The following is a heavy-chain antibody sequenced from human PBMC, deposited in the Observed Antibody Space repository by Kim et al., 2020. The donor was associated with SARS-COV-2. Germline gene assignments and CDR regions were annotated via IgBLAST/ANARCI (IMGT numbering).Heavy chain of an antibody. CDR3: ASKGRFGELWHV. D-gene: IGHD3-10*01. CDR1: GGSFSGYY. CDR2: INHSGST. J-gene: IGHJ6*02. V-gene: IGHV4-34*01. Sequence: SETLSLTCAVYGGSFSGYYWSWIRQPPGKGLEWIGEINHSGSTNYNPSLKSRVTISVDTSKNQFSLKLSSVTAADTAVYYCASKGRFGELWHVWGQGTTVTVSS.